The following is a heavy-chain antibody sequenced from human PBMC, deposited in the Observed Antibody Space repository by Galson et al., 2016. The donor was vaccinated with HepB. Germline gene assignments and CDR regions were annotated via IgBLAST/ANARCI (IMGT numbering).Heavy chain of an antibody. D-gene: IGHD5-12*01. J-gene: IGHJ4*02. Sequence: PALVKPTQTLTLTCIFSGFSLTSGVGVGWIRQPPGKALEWVALIYWDDDRRYSQSLKNRVTITKDTPKNQVVLTLTNVDPEDTGTYFCARAPWGVAIISPNFDHWGQGIQVTVSS. CDR3: ARAPWGVAIISPNFDH. CDR2: IYWDDDR. CDR1: GFSLTSGVG. V-gene: IGHV2-5*02.